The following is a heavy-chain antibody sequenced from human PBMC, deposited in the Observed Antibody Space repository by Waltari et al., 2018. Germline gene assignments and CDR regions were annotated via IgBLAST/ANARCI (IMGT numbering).Heavy chain of an antibody. D-gene: IGHD1-26*01. Sequence: QVQLQQWGAGLLKPSETLSLTCAVYGGSFSGYYWSWIRQPPGKGLEWIGEINHSGSTNYNPPLKSRVTISVDTSKNQFSLKLSSVTAADTAVYYCARGLETDGSHLDYWGQGTLVTVSS. J-gene: IGHJ4*02. CDR2: INHSGST. CDR3: ARGLETDGSHLDY. V-gene: IGHV4-34*01. CDR1: GGSFSGYY.